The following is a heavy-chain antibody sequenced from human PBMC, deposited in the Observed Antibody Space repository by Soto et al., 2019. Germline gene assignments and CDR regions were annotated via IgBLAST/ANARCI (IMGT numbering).Heavy chain of an antibody. CDR3: ARDQGIQLWFHGMDV. Sequence: SETLSLTCTVSGGSISSGGYYWSWIRQHPGKGLEWIGYIYYSGSTYYNPSLKSRVTISVDTSKNQFSLKLSSVTAADTAVYYCARDQGIQLWFHGMDVWGQGTTVTVSS. CDR2: IYYSGST. D-gene: IGHD5-18*01. CDR1: GGSISSGGYY. V-gene: IGHV4-31*03. J-gene: IGHJ6*02.